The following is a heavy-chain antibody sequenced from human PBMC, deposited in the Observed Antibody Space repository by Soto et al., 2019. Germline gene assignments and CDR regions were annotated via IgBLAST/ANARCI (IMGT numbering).Heavy chain of an antibody. CDR1: GYTFTSYG. Sequence: GASVKVSCKTSGYTFTSYGVAWVRQAPGQGLEWMGWISGYNGNTNYAQKFQGRVTMTTDTSANTAYMELRSLRSDDTAMYFCARGGYYDSSGSRNYYYYGMNVWGQGTTVTVSS. CDR2: ISGYNGNT. CDR3: ARGGYYDSSGSRNYYYYGMNV. V-gene: IGHV1-18*01. J-gene: IGHJ6*02. D-gene: IGHD3-22*01.